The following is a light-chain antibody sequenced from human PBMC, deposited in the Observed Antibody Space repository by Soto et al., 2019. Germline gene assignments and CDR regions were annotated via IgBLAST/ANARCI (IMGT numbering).Light chain of an antibody. J-gene: IGKJ1*01. Sequence: DIQLTQSQSSLSASVGDRVTITCRASQSISSYLNWYQQKPGKAPKILIYAASSLQSGVPSRFSGSLSGTDFTLTISSLQPEDVATYYCQQSYRTVGTFGQGTKVEIK. CDR1: QSISSY. V-gene: IGKV1-39*01. CDR3: QQSYRTVGT. CDR2: AAS.